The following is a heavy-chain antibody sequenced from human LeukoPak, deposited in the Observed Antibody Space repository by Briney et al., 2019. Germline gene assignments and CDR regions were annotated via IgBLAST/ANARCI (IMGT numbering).Heavy chain of an antibody. D-gene: IGHD1-1*01. CDR2: ITNNGGTT. Sequence: GGSLRLSCAASGFTFSSYGMHWVRQAPGKGLEYVSAITNNGGTTYYADSVKGRFTISRDNSKNTLFLQMSSLRAEDTAVYYCVKAYNWNVYSSGDYWGQGTLVTVSS. V-gene: IGHV3-64D*06. CDR3: VKAYNWNVYSSGDY. CDR1: GFTFSSYG. J-gene: IGHJ4*02.